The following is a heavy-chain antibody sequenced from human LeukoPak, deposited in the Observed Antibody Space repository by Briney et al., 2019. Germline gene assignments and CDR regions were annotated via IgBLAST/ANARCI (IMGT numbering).Heavy chain of an antibody. D-gene: IGHD4-17*01. CDR2: VFYSGRT. CDR3: AKLSNDYGDYEGHY. V-gene: IGHV4-39*01. Sequence: PSETLSLTCTVSGGFIRDSGYYWGWIRQPPGKGLEWIGTVFYSGRTYYNSSLQSRVTISVDTSKNQFSLRLSSVTPADTAIYYCAKLSNDYGDYEGHYWGQGTLVTVSP. J-gene: IGHJ4*02. CDR1: GGFIRDSGYY.